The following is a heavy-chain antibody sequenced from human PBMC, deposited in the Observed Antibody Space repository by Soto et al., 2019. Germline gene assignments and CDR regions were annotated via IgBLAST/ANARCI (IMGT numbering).Heavy chain of an antibody. V-gene: IGHV5-51*01. J-gene: IGHJ5*02. D-gene: IGHD3-22*01. CDR1: GHRFTSYG. Sequence: XESLKVSCRTSGHRFTSYGIAWVRQMPGKGLEWMGIIFPSDSDTRYSPSFQGQVTISADRSTSTVFLQWASLKASDTAVYFCARKDKSGYFNWFDPWGQGTLVTVSS. CDR3: ARKDKSGYFNWFDP. CDR2: IFPSDSDT.